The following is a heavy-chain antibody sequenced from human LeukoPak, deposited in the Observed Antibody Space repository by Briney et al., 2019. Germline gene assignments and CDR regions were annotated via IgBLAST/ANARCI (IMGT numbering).Heavy chain of an antibody. CDR3: ARGRGIRIAAAGSWFDP. V-gene: IGHV4-59*12. J-gene: IGHJ5*02. CDR2: IHYSGST. Sequence: SETLSLTCTVSGGSISSYYWSWIRQPPGKGLECIGYIHYSGSTNYNPSLRSRVTISVDSSKNQFSLKLSSVTAADTAVYYCARGRGIRIAAAGSWFDPWGQGTLVTVSS. CDR1: GGSISSYY. D-gene: IGHD6-13*01.